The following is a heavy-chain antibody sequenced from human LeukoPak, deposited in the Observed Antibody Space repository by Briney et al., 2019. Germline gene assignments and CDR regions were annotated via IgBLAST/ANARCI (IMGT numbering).Heavy chain of an antibody. CDR2: IYPGVSDT. V-gene: IGHV5-51*01. CDR3: ATLSGSNLASAGLTFDY. CDR1: GYSFTSYW. Sequence: GESLKISCKGSGYSFTSYWIGWVRQMPGKGLECMGIIYPGVSDTRYSPSFQGRVTISADKSISTAYLQWSSLKASDTAMYYWATLSGSNLASAGLTFDYWGQGTLVTVSS. D-gene: IGHD1-26*01. J-gene: IGHJ4*02.